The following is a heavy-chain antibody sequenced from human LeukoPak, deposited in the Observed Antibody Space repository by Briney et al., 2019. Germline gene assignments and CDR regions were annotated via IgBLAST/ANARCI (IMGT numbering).Heavy chain of an antibody. CDR2: ISSSGSTI. V-gene: IGHV3-11*01. CDR1: GFTFSDYY. CDR3: ARLGVGGYYYYMDV. Sequence: PGGSLRLSCAASGFTFSDYYMSWIRQAPGKGLEWVSYISSSGSTIYYADSVKGRFTISRDNAKNSLYLQMNSLRAEDTALYYCARLGVGGYYYYMDVWGKGTTVTVSS. D-gene: IGHD2-8*01. J-gene: IGHJ6*03.